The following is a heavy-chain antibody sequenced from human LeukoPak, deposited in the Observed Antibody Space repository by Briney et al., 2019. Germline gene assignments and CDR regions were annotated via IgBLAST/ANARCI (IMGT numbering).Heavy chain of an antibody. V-gene: IGHV3-30*02. CDR2: IRYDGSNK. J-gene: IGHJ6*03. D-gene: IGHD3-9*01. Sequence: GGSLRLSCAASGFTFSSYGMHWVRQAPGKGLEWVAFIRYDGSNKYYADSVKGRFTISRDNSKNTLYLQMNSLRAEDTAVYYCAKDNYDILTGYNFGYYYYMDVRGKGTTVTISS. CDR1: GFTFSSYG. CDR3: AKDNYDILTGYNFGYYYYMDV.